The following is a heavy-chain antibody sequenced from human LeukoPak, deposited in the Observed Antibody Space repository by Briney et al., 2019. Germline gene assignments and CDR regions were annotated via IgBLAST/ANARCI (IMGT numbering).Heavy chain of an antibody. J-gene: IGHJ6*03. D-gene: IGHD3/OR15-3a*01. CDR3: ARTGTGRGRYYYYMDV. CDR1: GGSISSYY. Sequence: PSETLSLTCTVSGGSISSYYWSWIRQPPGKGLEWIGYIYYSGSTNYNPSLKSRVTISVDTSENQFSLKLSSVTAADTAVYYCARTGTGRGRYYYYMDVWGKGTTVTVSS. V-gene: IGHV4-59*01. CDR2: IYYSGST.